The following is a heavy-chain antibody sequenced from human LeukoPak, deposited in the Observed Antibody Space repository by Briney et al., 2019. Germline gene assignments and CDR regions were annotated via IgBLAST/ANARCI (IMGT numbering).Heavy chain of an antibody. CDR2: IWYDGSNE. V-gene: IGHV3-33*01. Sequence: PGGSLRLSCAASGFTLSSYGIHWVRQAPGKGLEWVALIWYDGSNEYYADAVKGRFTISRDNSNSTLYLQMNSLRGEDTAVYYCAREDYYWGQGTLVTVSS. CDR3: AREDYY. J-gene: IGHJ4*02. D-gene: IGHD3/OR15-3a*01. CDR1: GFTLSSYG.